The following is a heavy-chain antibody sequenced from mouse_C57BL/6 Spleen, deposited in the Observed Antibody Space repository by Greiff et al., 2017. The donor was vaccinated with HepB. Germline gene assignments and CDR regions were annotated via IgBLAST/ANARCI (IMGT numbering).Heavy chain of an antibody. Sequence: QVQLQQPGAELVMPGASVKLSCKASGYTFTSYWMHWVKQRPGQGLEWIGEIDPSDSYTNYNQKFKGKSTLTVDKSTSTAYMQLSSLTSEDAAVYYCARKWLLWYLDYWGQGTTLTVSS. CDR2: IDPSDSYT. V-gene: IGHV1-69*01. CDR1: GYTFTSYW. J-gene: IGHJ2*01. CDR3: ARKWLLWYLDY. D-gene: IGHD2-3*01.